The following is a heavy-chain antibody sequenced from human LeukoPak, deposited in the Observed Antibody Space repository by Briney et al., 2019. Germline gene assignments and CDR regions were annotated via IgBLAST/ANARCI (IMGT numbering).Heavy chain of an antibody. J-gene: IGHJ4*02. V-gene: IGHV3-9*01. Sequence: GRSLTLSCPASGFTFDDYAMHWVRQAPGKGLEWVSGISSNSGTIGYADSVKGRFTISRDNAKNSLYLQMNSLRVEDTSLYYCAKDSSPYAVDFDYWGQGTLVTVSS. CDR2: ISSNSGTI. CDR3: AKDSSPYAVDFDY. CDR1: GFTFDDYA. D-gene: IGHD4-23*01.